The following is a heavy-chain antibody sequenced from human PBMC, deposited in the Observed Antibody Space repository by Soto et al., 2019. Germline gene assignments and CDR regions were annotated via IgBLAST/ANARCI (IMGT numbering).Heavy chain of an antibody. Sequence: SETLSLTCTVSGGSVSSGGYYWSWIRQPPGKGLEWIGYIYYSGSTNYNPSLKSRVTISVDTSKNEFSLKLSSVTAADTAVYYCARPHYGDYAFDYWGQGTLVTVSS. J-gene: IGHJ4*02. D-gene: IGHD4-17*01. CDR2: IYYSGST. CDR1: GGSVSSGGYY. V-gene: IGHV4-61*08. CDR3: ARPHYGDYAFDY.